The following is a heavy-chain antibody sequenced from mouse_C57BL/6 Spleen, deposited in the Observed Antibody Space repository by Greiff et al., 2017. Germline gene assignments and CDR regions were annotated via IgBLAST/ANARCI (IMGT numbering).Heavy chain of an antibody. Sequence: EVQLQQSGPELVKPGASVKISCKASGFTFTDYYMNWVQQSHGKSLEWIGDINPNNGGTSYNQTVKGKATFTVDKSSSTAYMELRSLTSEDSAVYYGARESLRDYAMAYWGQGTSVTVSS. CDR3: ARESLRDYAMAY. V-gene: IGHV1-26*01. CDR1: GFTFTDYY. CDR2: INPNNGGT. J-gene: IGHJ4*01.